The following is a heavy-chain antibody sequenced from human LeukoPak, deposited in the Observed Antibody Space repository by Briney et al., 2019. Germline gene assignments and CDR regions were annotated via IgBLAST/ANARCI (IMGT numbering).Heavy chain of an antibody. CDR1: GFTFSSYC. J-gene: IGHJ4*02. CDR3: AKDRYPSHVVVTAPDY. Sequence: GGSLRLSCAASGFTFSSYCMHWVRQAPGKGLEWVAFIRYEGSNKYYADSVKGRFTISRDNSKNTLYLQMNSLRAEDTAVYYCAKDRYPSHVVVTAPDYWGQGTLVTVSS. V-gene: IGHV3-30*02. D-gene: IGHD2-21*02. CDR2: IRYEGSNK.